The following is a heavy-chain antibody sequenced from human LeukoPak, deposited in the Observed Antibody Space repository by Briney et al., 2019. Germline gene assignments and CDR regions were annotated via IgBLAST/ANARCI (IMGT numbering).Heavy chain of an antibody. V-gene: IGHV3-21*01. J-gene: IGHJ2*01. CDR3: ARDGLAAATLHWCFDL. Sequence: GGSLRLSCAASGFTFSSHGMNWVRQAPGKGLEWVSSISSSSSYIYYADSVKGRFTISRDNARNSLYLQMNSLRAEDTAVYYCARDGLAAATLHWCFDLWGRGTLVTVSS. CDR2: ISSSSSYI. CDR1: GFTFSSHG. D-gene: IGHD2-15*01.